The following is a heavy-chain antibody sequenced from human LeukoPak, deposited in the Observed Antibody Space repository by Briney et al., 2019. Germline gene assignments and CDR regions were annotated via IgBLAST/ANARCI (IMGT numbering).Heavy chain of an antibody. D-gene: IGHD4-23*01. Sequence: GGSLRLSCAASGFTFSSYSMSWVRQAPGKGLEWVSYISSSSSTIYYADSVKGRFTISRDNSNNSLYLQMNSLRAEDTAVYYCARDDFGGDSPFDFWGQGTLVTVSS. CDR3: ARDDFGGDSPFDF. V-gene: IGHV3-48*04. J-gene: IGHJ4*02. CDR2: ISSSSSTI. CDR1: GFTFSSYS.